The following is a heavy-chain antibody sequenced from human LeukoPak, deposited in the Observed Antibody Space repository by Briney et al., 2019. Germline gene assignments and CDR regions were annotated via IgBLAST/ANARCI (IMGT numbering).Heavy chain of an antibody. Sequence: SETPSLTCTVSGGSISSSSYYWGWIRQPPGKGLEWIGSIYYSGSTYYNPSLKSRVTISVDTSKNQFSLKLSSVTAADTAVYYCARRKITFGGVIVAFFDPWGQGTLVTVSS. D-gene: IGHD3-16*02. CDR2: IYYSGST. CDR1: GGSISSSSYY. CDR3: ARRKITFGGVIVAFFDP. V-gene: IGHV4-39*01. J-gene: IGHJ5*02.